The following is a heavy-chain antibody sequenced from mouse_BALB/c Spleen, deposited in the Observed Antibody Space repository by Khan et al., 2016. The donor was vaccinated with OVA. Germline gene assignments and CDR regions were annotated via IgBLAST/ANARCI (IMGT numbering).Heavy chain of an antibody. J-gene: IGHJ2*01. CDR3: TSDRIDY. Sequence: QVQLKQSGAELAKPGASVKMSCKASGYTFTTYWMHWVKQRPGQGLEWIGYINPTSGYTDYNEKFKDRATLSADKSSSTAYMQRSSLTSEDSAVYYCTSDRIDYWGQGTTLTVSA. CDR2: INPTSGYT. D-gene: IGHD2-14*01. CDR1: GYTFTTYW. V-gene: IGHV1-7*01.